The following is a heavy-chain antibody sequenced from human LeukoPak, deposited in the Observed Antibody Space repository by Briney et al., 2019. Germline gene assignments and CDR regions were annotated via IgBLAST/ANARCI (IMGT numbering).Heavy chain of an antibody. J-gene: IGHJ6*02. CDR2: ISSSSSTI. V-gene: IGHV3-48*04. Sequence: GGSLRLSCAASGFTFSSYSMNWVRQAPGKGLEWVSYISSSSSTIYYADSAKGRFTISRDNAKNSLYLQMNSLRAEDTAVYYCARVGSRYRAGPDFGMDVWGQGTTVTVSS. CDR3: ARVGSRYRAGPDFGMDV. D-gene: IGHD2-2*02. CDR1: GFTFSSYS.